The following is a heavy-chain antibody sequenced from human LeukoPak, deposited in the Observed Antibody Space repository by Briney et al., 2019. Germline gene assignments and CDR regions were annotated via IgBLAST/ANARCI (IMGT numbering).Heavy chain of an antibody. J-gene: IGHJ4*02. CDR2: ISPTGRTT. Sequence: GGSLRLSCTASGFSFSGHWMHWARQLPGKGLVWVSRISPTGRTTSYADSVKGRFTVSRDNAKNTLYLQVNNLRAEDTAVYYCARGPNSNWSGLDFWGQGTLLTVSS. CDR1: GFSFSGHW. D-gene: IGHD6-6*01. V-gene: IGHV3-74*01. CDR3: ARGPNSNWSGLDF.